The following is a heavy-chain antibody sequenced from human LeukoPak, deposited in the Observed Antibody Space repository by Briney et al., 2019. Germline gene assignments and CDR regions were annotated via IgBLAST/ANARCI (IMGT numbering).Heavy chain of an antibody. CDR2: INHSGST. Sequence: SETLSLTCAVYGGSFSGYYWIWIRQPPGKGLEWIGDINHSGSTNYNPSLKSRVTISVDTSKNQFSLKRSSVTAADTAVYYCARSSVRPPVRVRTYWDVWGKGTTVTVSS. CDR3: ARSSVRPPVRVRTYWDV. D-gene: IGHD3-10*01. J-gene: IGHJ6*04. CDR1: GGSFSGYY. V-gene: IGHV4-34*01.